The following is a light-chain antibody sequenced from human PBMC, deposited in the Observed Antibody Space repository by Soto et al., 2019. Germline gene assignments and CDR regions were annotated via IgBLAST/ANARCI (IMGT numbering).Light chain of an antibody. CDR1: QSVSSY. CDR3: QQRSNWPGGT. Sequence: EIVLTQSPATLSLSPGERATLSCRASQSVSSYLAWYQHKPGQAPRLLIYDASNRAPGIPARFSGSGSGTDFTLTISSLEPEDFAVYYCQQRSNWPGGTFGQGTKLEIK. V-gene: IGKV3-11*01. J-gene: IGKJ2*01. CDR2: DAS.